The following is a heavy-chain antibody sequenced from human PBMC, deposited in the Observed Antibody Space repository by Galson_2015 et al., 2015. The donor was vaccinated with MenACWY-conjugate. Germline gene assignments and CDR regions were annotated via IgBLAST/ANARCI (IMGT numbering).Heavy chain of an antibody. Sequence: PALVKPTQTLTLTCTFSGFSLSTSTVAVGWIRQPPGKALEWLGIIYWDDDKRYSPSLRSRLTITKDTSKNQVVRTMTNMDPVDTATYYCAHMPREGYFDYWARETWSPSPQ. J-gene: IGHJ4*02. CDR2: IYWDDDK. CDR3: AHMPREGYFDY. V-gene: IGHV2-5*02. CDR1: GFSLSTSTVA.